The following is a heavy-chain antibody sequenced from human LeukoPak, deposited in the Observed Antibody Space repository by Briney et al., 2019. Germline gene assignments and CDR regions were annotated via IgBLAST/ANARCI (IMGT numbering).Heavy chain of an antibody. CDR2: ISGSGGST. CDR3: ARFSSSSKEGYFDY. CDR1: GFTFSSYA. Sequence: GGSLRLSCAASGFTFSSYAMSWVRQAPGKGLEWVSAISGSGGSTYYADSVKGRFTISRDNSKNTLYLQMNSLRAEDTAVYYCARFSSSSKEGYFDYWGREPWSPSPQ. D-gene: IGHD6-13*01. V-gene: IGHV3-23*01. J-gene: IGHJ4*02.